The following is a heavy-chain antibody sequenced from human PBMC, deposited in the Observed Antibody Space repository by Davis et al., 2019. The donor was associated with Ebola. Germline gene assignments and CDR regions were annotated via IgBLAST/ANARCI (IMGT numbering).Heavy chain of an antibody. Sequence: PGGSLRLSCAASGFTFNQYAMTWVRQAPGKGLEWVSTLGTSADTYYAESVKGRFTISRDNSKNTLYLQMNGLRVEDTAIYYCAKDTSNIWFDIWGQGTNVTVSS. J-gene: IGHJ3*02. V-gene: IGHV3-23*01. CDR3: AKDTSNIWFDI. D-gene: IGHD1-26*01. CDR1: GFTFNQYA. CDR2: LGTSADT.